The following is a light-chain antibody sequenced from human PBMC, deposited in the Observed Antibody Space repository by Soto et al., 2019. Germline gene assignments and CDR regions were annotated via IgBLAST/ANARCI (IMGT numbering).Light chain of an antibody. CDR2: AAT. CDR1: QDISNF. J-gene: IGKJ4*01. V-gene: IGKV1-16*02. Sequence: DIQMTQSPSSLYASVGDTVTITCRASQDISNFLAWFQQKPGKAPKPLISAATNLQSGVPSKFSGSGSGTDFTLTISSLPPEDFATYYCQQYHSYPVTFGGGTQVEIK. CDR3: QQYHSYPVT.